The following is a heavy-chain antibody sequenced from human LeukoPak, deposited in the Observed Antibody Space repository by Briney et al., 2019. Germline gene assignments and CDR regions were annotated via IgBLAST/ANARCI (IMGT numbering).Heavy chain of an antibody. CDR2: LRSDGFTT. CDR1: GFTFRNFA. CDR3: ARARRSGQQSYYFDF. J-gene: IGHJ4*02. D-gene: IGHD6-19*01. Sequence: GGSLRLSCVASGFTFRNFAVHWVRQAPGKGLEYVSALRSDGFTTYYADSVKGRFIISRDNSKNTLYLKMGSLRSEDMGMYYCARARRSGQQSYYFDFWGQGTPVTVSS. V-gene: IGHV3-64*02.